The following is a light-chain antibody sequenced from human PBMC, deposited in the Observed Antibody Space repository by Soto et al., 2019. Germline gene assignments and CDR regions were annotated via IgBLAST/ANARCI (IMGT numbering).Light chain of an antibody. V-gene: IGLV2-14*01. CDR1: SSDVGGYNY. CDR2: DVS. CDR3: SSYTSSRTLV. J-gene: IGLJ2*01. Sequence: QSALTQPASVSGSPGQSITISCTGTSSDVGGYNYVCWYQQHPGKAPKLMIFDVSNRPSGVSNRFSGSKSGNMASLTISGLQAEDEADYYCSSYTSSRTLVFGGGTQLTVL.